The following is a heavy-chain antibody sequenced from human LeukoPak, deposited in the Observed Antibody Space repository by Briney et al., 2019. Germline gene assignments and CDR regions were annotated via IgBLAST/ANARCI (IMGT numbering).Heavy chain of an antibody. Sequence: GGSLRLSCAVSGFTFSSYAVSWVRQAPGKGLEWVSAISGSGGSTYYADSVKGRFTISRDNSKNTLYLQMNSLRAEDTAVYYCAKDRGYDFWSGHSFDYWGQGTLVTVSS. CDR2: ISGSGGST. V-gene: IGHV3-23*01. J-gene: IGHJ4*02. D-gene: IGHD3-3*01. CDR1: GFTFSSYA. CDR3: AKDRGYDFWSGHSFDY.